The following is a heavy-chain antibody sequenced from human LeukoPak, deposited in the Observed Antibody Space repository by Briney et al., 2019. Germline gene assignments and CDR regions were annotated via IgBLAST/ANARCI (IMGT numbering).Heavy chain of an antibody. CDR1: GYTFTGYY. D-gene: IGHD5-18*01. Sequence: VSVKVSCKASGYTFTGYYMHWVRQAPGQGLEWMGWINPNSGGTNYAQKFQGRVTMTRDTSIRTGYMELSSLTSDESAVYYCARGIWDTATFLDYWGQGTLLTVSS. J-gene: IGHJ4*02. CDR2: INPNSGGT. CDR3: ARGIWDTATFLDY. V-gene: IGHV1-2*02.